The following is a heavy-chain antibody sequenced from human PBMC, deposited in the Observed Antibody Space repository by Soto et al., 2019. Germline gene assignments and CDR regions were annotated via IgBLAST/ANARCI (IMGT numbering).Heavy chain of an antibody. V-gene: IGHV1-18*01. CDR3: ARITAAPPDYYDSSGYYYLRDAFDI. CDR2: ISAYNGNT. CDR1: GYTFTSYG. J-gene: IGHJ3*02. Sequence: GASVKVSCKASGYTFTSYGISWVRQAPGQGLEWMGWISAYNGNTNYAQKLQGRVTMTTDTSTSTAYMELRSLRSDDTAVYYCARITAAPPDYYDSSGYYYLRDAFDIWGQGTMVTVSS. D-gene: IGHD3-22*01.